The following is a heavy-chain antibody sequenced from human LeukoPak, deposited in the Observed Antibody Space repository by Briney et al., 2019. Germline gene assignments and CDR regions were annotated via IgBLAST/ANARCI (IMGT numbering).Heavy chain of an antibody. D-gene: IGHD3-3*01. V-gene: IGHV3-9*01. CDR3: AKSINTGLSSPFGDS. CDR1: GFTFDDYA. J-gene: IGHJ4*02. Sequence: PGGSLRLSCVASGFTFDDYAIQWVRQAPGKGLEWVSGINWNSGSIGYADSVKGRFTISRDNAKNSLYLQMNSLRTEDTALYYCAKSINTGLSSPFGDSWGQGTPVTVSS. CDR2: INWNSGSI.